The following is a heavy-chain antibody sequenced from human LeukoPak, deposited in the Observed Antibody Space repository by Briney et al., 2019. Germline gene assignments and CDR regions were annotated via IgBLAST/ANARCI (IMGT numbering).Heavy chain of an antibody. Sequence: GGSLRLSCVASGFTFSSYWMSWVRQAPGKGLEWVANIKQDGSEKYYVDSVKGRFTISRDNAKNSLYLQMNSLRAGDTAVYYCTRARNGGSFDPWGQGTLVTVSS. CDR2: IKQDGSEK. CDR1: GFTFSSYW. D-gene: IGHD3-16*01. V-gene: IGHV3-7*01. J-gene: IGHJ5*02. CDR3: TRARNGGSFDP.